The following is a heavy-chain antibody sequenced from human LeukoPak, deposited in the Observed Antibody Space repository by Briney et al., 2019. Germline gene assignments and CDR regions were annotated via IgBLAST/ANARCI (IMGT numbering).Heavy chain of an antibody. Sequence: SETLSLTCTVSGGSISSSTYYWGWIRQPPGKGLEWIGNLYYSGSTYYNPSLKSRVTISVDTSKNQFSLKLSSVTAADTAVYYCARYGCSSTSCFYYYYYYMDVWGKGTTVTVSS. J-gene: IGHJ6*03. V-gene: IGHV4-39*01. D-gene: IGHD2-2*01. CDR1: GGSISSSTYY. CDR2: LYYSGST. CDR3: ARYGCSSTSCFYYYYYYMDV.